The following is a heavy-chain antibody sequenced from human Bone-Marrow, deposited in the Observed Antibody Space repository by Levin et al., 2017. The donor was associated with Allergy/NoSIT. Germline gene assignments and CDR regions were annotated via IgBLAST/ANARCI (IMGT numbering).Heavy chain of an antibody. CDR2: ISSSGST. CDR3: ARDDYADFTGWV. CDR1: GGSVSSDTYY. J-gene: IGHJ4*02. Sequence: HSQTLSLTCTVSGGSVSSDTYYWSWIRQPPGKGLEWIGYISSSGSTYYNPSLMSRVTISVHTSKNQFSLNLSSVTAADTAVYYCARDDYADFTGWVWGQGSLVTVSS. D-gene: IGHD4-17*01. V-gene: IGHV4-61*01.